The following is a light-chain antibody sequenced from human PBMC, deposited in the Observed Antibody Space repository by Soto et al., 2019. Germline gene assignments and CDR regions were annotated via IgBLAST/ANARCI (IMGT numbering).Light chain of an antibody. Sequence: EIVLTQSPATLSLSPGERATLSCRASQSVSSYLAWYQQKPGQAPRLLIYDASNRATGIPARFSGSSSGTDFTLTIRSLEPEDFAVYYCQQRVKRPHTFGQGTKLEIK. CDR3: QQRVKRPHT. V-gene: IGKV3-11*01. J-gene: IGKJ2*01. CDR1: QSVSSY. CDR2: DAS.